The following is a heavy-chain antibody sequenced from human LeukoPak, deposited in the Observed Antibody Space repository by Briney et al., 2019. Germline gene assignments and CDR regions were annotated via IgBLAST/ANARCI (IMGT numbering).Heavy chain of an antibody. J-gene: IGHJ3*02. Sequence: SETLSLSCAVYGGSFSGYYWSWIRQPPGKGLEWIGEINHSGSTNYNPSLKSRVTISVDTSKNQFSLKLSSVTAADTAVYYCARQSSGWYWVAFDIWGQGTMVTVSS. CDR2: INHSGST. CDR1: GGSFSGYY. D-gene: IGHD6-19*01. V-gene: IGHV4-34*01. CDR3: ARQSSGWYWVAFDI.